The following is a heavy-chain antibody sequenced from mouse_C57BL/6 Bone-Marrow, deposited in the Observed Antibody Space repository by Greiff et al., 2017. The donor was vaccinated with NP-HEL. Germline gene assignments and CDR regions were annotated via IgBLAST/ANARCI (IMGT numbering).Heavy chain of an antibody. D-gene: IGHD1-1*01. V-gene: IGHV1-81*01. J-gene: IGHJ1*03. Sequence: VQLQQSGAELARPGASVKLSCKASGYTFTSYGISWVKQRTGQGLEWIGEIYPRSGNTYYNEKFKGKATFTADTSSNTAYMQLSSLTTEDSAIYYCARGSSYLYWYFDVWGTGTTVTVSS. CDR2: IYPRSGNT. CDR1: GYTFTSYG. CDR3: ARGSSYLYWYFDV.